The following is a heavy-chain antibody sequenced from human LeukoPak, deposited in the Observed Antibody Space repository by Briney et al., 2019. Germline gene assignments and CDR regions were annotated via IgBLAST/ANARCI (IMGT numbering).Heavy chain of an antibody. CDR3: ASYDSSVYYFDY. V-gene: IGHV3-53*01. J-gene: IGHJ4*02. Sequence: GGSLRLSCAASGFTVSSNYMSWVRQAPGKGLEWVSVIYSGGSTYYADSVKGRFTISRDNSKNTLYLQMNSLRAEDTAVYYCASYDSSVYYFDYWGQGTLVTVSS. CDR1: GFTVSSNY. D-gene: IGHD3-22*01. CDR2: IYSGGST.